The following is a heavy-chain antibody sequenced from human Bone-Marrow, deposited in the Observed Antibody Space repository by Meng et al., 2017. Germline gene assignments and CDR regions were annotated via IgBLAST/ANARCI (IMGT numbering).Heavy chain of an antibody. Sequence: SVKVSCKASGGTFSSYTISWVRQAPGQGLAWMGRINPILGIANYAQKFQGRVTITADKSTSTAYLELSSLRSEDTAVYYCARERYSRSYGPWFDPWGQGTLVTVSS. CDR2: INPILGIA. D-gene: IGHD1-26*01. J-gene: IGHJ5*02. V-gene: IGHV1-69*04. CDR3: ARERYSRSYGPWFDP. CDR1: GGTFSSYT.